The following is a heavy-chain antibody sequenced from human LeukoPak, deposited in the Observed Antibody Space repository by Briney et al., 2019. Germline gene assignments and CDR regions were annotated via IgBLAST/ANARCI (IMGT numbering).Heavy chain of an antibody. Sequence: ASVKVSCKASGGTFSSYAISWVRQAPGQGLEWMGWISAYNGNTNYAQKLQGRVTMTTDTSTSTAYMELRSLRSDDTAVYYCAGEDGSGSYAFDIWGQGTMVTVSS. CDR3: AGEDGSGSYAFDI. V-gene: IGHV1-18*01. CDR1: GGTFSSYA. J-gene: IGHJ3*02. D-gene: IGHD3-10*01. CDR2: ISAYNGNT.